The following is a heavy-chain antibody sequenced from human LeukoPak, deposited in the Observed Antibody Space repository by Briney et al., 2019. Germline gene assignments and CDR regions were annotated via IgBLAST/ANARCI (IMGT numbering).Heavy chain of an antibody. CDR3: AKAASSWLDY. J-gene: IGHJ4*02. CDR1: GFTFSSYG. V-gene: IGHV3-30*18. D-gene: IGHD6-13*01. CDR2: ISCDGSNK. Sequence: PGGSLRLSCAASGFTFSSYGMHWVRQAPGKGLEWVAVISCDGSNKYYADSVKGRFTISRDNSKNTLYLQMNSLRAEDTAVYYCAKAASSWLDYWGQGTLVTVSS.